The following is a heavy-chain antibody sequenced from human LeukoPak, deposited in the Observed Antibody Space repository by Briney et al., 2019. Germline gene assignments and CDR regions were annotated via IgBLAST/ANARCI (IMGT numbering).Heavy chain of an antibody. CDR1: GGSFSGYY. CDR2: IHYTGST. V-gene: IGHV4-59*01. Sequence: SETLSLTCAVYGGSFSGYYWSWIRQPPGKGLECIGYIHYTGSTNYNPSLKSRVTISVDTSKSQFSLKLSSVTAADTAIYYCARGGYYGSGNDFRFDPWGQGTLVTVSS. D-gene: IGHD3-10*01. CDR3: ARGGYYGSGNDFRFDP. J-gene: IGHJ5*02.